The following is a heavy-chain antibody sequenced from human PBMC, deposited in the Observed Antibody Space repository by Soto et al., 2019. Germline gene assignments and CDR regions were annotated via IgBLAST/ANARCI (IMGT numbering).Heavy chain of an antibody. CDR1: GGTFSSYA. V-gene: IGHV1-69*12. Sequence: QVQLVQSGAEVKKPGSSVKVSCKASGGTFSSYAISWVRQAPGQGLEWMGGIIPIFGTANYAQKFQGRVTITADESTSTAYMELSSLRSEDTAVYYCARDRGGIAARSRDWTYGMDVWGQGTTVTVSS. CDR2: IIPIFGTA. D-gene: IGHD6-6*01. J-gene: IGHJ6*02. CDR3: ARDRGGIAARSRDWTYGMDV.